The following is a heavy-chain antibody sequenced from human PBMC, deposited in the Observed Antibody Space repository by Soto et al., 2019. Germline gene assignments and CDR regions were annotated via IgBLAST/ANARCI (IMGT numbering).Heavy chain of an antibody. CDR1: GFTFSNYA. Sequence: QVRLVESGGGVVQPGRSLRLSCAASGFTFSNYAMHWVRQAPGNRLEWVAVMSFDETKKYHAPSVEGRFTISSGNSQNALDLQMNSLRAEDTALSYCARSHAPYYYDTTGFFSGLDVWAQGTTVVVSS. V-gene: IGHV3-30-3*01. D-gene: IGHD3-22*01. CDR3: ARSHAPYYYDTTGFFSGLDV. CDR2: MSFDETKK. J-gene: IGHJ6*02.